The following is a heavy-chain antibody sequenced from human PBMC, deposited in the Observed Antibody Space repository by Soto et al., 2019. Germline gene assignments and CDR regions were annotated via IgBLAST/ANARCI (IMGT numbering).Heavy chain of an antibody. D-gene: IGHD3-16*01. J-gene: IGHJ6*02. V-gene: IGHV3-7*01. CDR3: ARYSRYVWGSYSYYYYGMDV. Sequence: EGSLRLSCAASGFTFSSSWMSWVRQAPGKGLEWVANIKQDGSEKYYVDSVKGRFTISRDNAKNSLYLQMNSLRAEDSAVYYCARYSRYVWGSYSYYYYGMDVWGQVTTDTASS. CDR1: GFTFSSSW. CDR2: IKQDGSEK.